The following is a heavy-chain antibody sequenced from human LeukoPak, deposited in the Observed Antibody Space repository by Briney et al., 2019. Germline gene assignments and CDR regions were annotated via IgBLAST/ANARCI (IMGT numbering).Heavy chain of an antibody. Sequence: NPGGSLRLSCAASGFTFSDYYMSWIRQAPGKGLEWVSYISDSSSYTNYADSVKGRFTISRDNAKNSLYLQMNSLRAEDTAVYYCAKPRLPSSGAFDIWGQGTMVTVSS. J-gene: IGHJ3*02. V-gene: IGHV3-11*06. CDR3: AKPRLPSSGAFDI. CDR2: ISDSSSYT. CDR1: GFTFSDYY. D-gene: IGHD5-18*01.